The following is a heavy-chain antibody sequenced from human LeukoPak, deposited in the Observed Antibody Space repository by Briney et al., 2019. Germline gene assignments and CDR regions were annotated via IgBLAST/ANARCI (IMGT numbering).Heavy chain of an antibody. V-gene: IGHV3-21*01. D-gene: IGHD2-2*02. Sequence: PGGSLRLSCAASGLTFNIYAMSWVRQAPGKGLEWVSSISSSSYIYYADSVKGRFTISRDNAKNSLYLQMNSLRAEDTAMYYCARDDCSSTSCYRINDWGQGTLVTVSS. CDR2: ISSSSYI. CDR1: GLTFNIYA. J-gene: IGHJ4*02. CDR3: ARDDCSSTSCYRIND.